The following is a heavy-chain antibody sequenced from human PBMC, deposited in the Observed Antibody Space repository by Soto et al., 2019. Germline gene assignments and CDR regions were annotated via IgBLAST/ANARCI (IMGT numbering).Heavy chain of an antibody. Sequence: QLQLQESGSGLVKPSQTLSLTCAVSGGSISSGGYSWSWIRQPPGKGLEWIGYIYHSGSTYYNPSLKGRVTISVDRSKNQFSLKLSSVTAADTAVYYCARAGVVTATYDAFDIWGQGTMVTVSS. J-gene: IGHJ3*02. CDR2: IYHSGST. D-gene: IGHD2-21*02. CDR3: ARAGVVTATYDAFDI. V-gene: IGHV4-30-2*01. CDR1: GGSISSGGYS.